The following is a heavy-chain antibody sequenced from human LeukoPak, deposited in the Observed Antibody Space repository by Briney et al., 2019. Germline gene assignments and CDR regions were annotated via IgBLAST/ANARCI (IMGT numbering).Heavy chain of an antibody. J-gene: IGHJ4*02. CDR3: ASRKLGNDY. CDR2: IYSSGRT. CDR1: GGSINSGTYY. V-gene: IGHV4-61*10. D-gene: IGHD7-27*01. Sequence: SETLSLTCTVSGGSINSGTYYWSWIRQPAGKGLEWIGHIYSSGRTNYSPSLKGRVTMSVDTSKHQFSLQLSSVTAADTAVYYCASRKLGNDYWGQGTLVTVSS.